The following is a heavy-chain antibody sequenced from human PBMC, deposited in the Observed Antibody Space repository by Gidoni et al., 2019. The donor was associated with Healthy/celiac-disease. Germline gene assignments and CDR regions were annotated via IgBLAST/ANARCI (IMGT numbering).Heavy chain of an antibody. CDR1: GFTFSSYA. Sequence: EVQLLESGGGLVQPGGSLRLSCAASGFTFSSYAMSWVRQAPGKGLEWVSSISGSGGSTYYSDSVKGRFTISIDNSKNTLYLQMNSLRAEDTAVYYCAKDPFARRGLRFLEWLLSPFDYWGQGTLVTVSS. D-gene: IGHD3-3*01. CDR2: ISGSGGST. CDR3: AKDPFARRGLRFLEWLLSPFDY. V-gene: IGHV3-23*01. J-gene: IGHJ4*02.